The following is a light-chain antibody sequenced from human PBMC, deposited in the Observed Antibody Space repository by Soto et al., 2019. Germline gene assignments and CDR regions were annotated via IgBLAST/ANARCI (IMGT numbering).Light chain of an antibody. V-gene: IGLV1-51*01. CDR2: EDN. J-gene: IGLJ1*01. Sequence: QSVLTQPPSVSAAPGQKVTIYCSGSSSNIGSNFVSWYQQLPGTAPKLLIYEDNKRPSGIPDRFSGSKSGTSATLGITGFQTGDEADYYCGSWDSSLSAYVFGTGTKLTVL. CDR1: SSNIGSNF. CDR3: GSWDSSLSAYV.